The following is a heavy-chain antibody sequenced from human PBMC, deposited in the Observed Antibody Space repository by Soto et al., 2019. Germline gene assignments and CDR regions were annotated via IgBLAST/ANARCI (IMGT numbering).Heavy chain of an antibody. CDR3: TGQLGTTGTTDYYYYMDV. V-gene: IGHV3-15*01. CDR1: GYTFSNAW. CDR2: IKSKTDGGTT. D-gene: IGHD1-1*01. J-gene: IGHJ6*03. Sequence: GGSLRLSCAASGYTFSNAWMSGVRQAPGKGLEWVGRIKSKTDGGTTDYAAPVKGRFTISRDDSKNTLYLQMNSLKTEDTAVYYCTGQLGTTGTTDYYYYMDVWGKGTTVTVSS.